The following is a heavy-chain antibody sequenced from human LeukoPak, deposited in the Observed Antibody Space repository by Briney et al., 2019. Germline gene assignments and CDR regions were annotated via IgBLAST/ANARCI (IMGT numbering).Heavy chain of an antibody. V-gene: IGHV3-21*01. Sequence: PGGSLRLSCAASGLTFSSYTMNWVRQAPGKGLEWVSSISTSSSYIYYADSVKGRFTISRDNAKNSLYLQMNSLRAEDTAVYYCARGVSFFDYWGQGTLVTVSS. D-gene: IGHD3-16*02. CDR2: ISTSSSYI. CDR3: ARGVSFFDY. J-gene: IGHJ4*02. CDR1: GLTFSSYT.